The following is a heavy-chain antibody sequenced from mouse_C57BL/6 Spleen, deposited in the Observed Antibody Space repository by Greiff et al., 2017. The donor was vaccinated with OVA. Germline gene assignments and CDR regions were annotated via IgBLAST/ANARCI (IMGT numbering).Heavy chain of an antibody. CDR2: IDPETGGT. Sequence: QVQLQQSGAELVRPGASVTLSCKASGYTFTDYEMHWVKQTPVHGLEWIGAIDPETGGTAYNQKFKGKAILTADKSSSTAYMELRSLTSEDSAVYYCTRRGIYYGSSLDYFDYWGQGTTLTVSS. J-gene: IGHJ2*01. CDR1: GYTFTDYE. CDR3: TRRGIYYGSSLDYFDY. D-gene: IGHD1-1*01. V-gene: IGHV1-15*01.